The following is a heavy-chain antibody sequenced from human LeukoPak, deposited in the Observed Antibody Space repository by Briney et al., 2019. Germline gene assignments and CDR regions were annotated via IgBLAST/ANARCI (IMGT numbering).Heavy chain of an antibody. Sequence: ASVKVSCKASGGTFSSYAISWVRQAPGQGLEWMGGIIPIFGTANYAQKFQGRVTITADKSTSTAYMELSSLRSEDTAVYYCASRAGRDGYNVFDYWGQGTLVTVSS. D-gene: IGHD5-24*01. CDR1: GGTFSSYA. CDR2: IIPIFGTA. J-gene: IGHJ4*02. V-gene: IGHV1-69*06. CDR3: ASRAGRDGYNVFDY.